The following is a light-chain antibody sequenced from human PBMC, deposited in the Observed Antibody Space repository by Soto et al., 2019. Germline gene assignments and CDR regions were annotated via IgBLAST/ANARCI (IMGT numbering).Light chain of an antibody. J-gene: IGKJ5*01. Sequence: EIVLTQSPGTLSLSPMEIATLSCMASQSVSSYYLAWYQQKPGQAPRLLIYAASSRATGIPDRFSGGGSGTDFTLTISRLEPEDFAVYYCQQRSYWPITFGQGTRLEIK. CDR1: QSVSSYY. CDR3: QQRSYWPIT. V-gene: IGKV3D-20*02. CDR2: AAS.